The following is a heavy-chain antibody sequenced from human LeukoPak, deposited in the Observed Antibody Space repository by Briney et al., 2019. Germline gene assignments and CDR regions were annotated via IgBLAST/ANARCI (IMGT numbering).Heavy chain of an antibody. CDR1: GFTVSSNY. CDR3: AREGSYDGSTMWYFDY. V-gene: IGHV3-53*01. Sequence: GGSLRLSCAASGFTVSSNYMAWVRQAPGKGLEWVSVIYSGGTIYYADSVKGRFTISRDNSKNTLYPQMNSLRAEDTAVYYCAREGSYDGSTMWYFDYWGQGTLVTVSS. J-gene: IGHJ4*02. D-gene: IGHD3-22*01. CDR2: IYSGGTI.